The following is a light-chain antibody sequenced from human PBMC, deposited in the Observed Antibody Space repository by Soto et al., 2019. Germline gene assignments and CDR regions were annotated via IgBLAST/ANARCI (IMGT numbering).Light chain of an antibody. CDR1: QGVSSY. V-gene: IGKV1D-8*01. Sequence: VIWMTQSSSLLSASTGDRVTISCRVSQGVSSYLAWYQQEPGKAPELLIYAASTLQSGVPSRFSGSGSGSDFILSISRLQSEDFATYYCQQYYTFPPTFGQGTKVEIK. CDR2: AAS. CDR3: QQYYTFPPT. J-gene: IGKJ1*01.